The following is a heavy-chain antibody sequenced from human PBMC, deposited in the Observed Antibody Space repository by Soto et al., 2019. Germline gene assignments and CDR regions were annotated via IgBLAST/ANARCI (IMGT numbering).Heavy chain of an antibody. J-gene: IGHJ6*03. D-gene: IGHD3-10*01. CDR1: GGSFSGYQ. CDR2: IKDSGTI. V-gene: IGHV4-34*01. Sequence: QVQLQQWGAGLLKPSETLSLTCAVYGGSFSGYQWSWIRQTPGKGLEWIGEIKDSGTINYNPSLKSRGTILLATQKKQRYRKLSSLTAADTAVYFCARGLILWFGELSRRGGYYYYVDVWGKGTTVTVSS. CDR3: ARGLILWFGELSRRGGYYYYVDV.